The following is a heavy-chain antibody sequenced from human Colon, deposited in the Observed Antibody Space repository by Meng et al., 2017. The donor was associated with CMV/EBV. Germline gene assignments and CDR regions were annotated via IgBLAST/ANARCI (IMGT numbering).Heavy chain of an antibody. D-gene: IGHD2/OR15-2a*01. CDR3: TRTFRYYFDY. J-gene: IGHJ4*02. Sequence: GGPLRLSCATSGFIFSDHNLNWVRQAPGKGLEWVASISSSGTYIYYADSVQGRFTISRDNAKNSVHLLMTGLRADDAAVYYCTRTFRYYFDYWGQGTLVTVSS. CDR1: GFIFSDHN. CDR2: ISSSGTYI. V-gene: IGHV3-21*01.